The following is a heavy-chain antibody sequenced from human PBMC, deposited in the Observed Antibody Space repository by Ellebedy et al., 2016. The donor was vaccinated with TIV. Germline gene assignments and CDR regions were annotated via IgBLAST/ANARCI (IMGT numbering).Heavy chain of an antibody. V-gene: IGHV1-8*01. J-gene: IGHJ6*02. Sequence: ASVKVSXKASGYTFTSYDINWVRQATGKGLEWMGWMNPNSGNTGYAQKFQGRVTMTRDTSTNTAYMELSSLRSEDTAVYYCARRDSGFLYGVYYNYGMDVWGQGTTVTVSS. CDR2: MNPNSGNT. CDR1: GYTFTSYD. D-gene: IGHD5-12*01. CDR3: ARRDSGFLYGVYYNYGMDV.